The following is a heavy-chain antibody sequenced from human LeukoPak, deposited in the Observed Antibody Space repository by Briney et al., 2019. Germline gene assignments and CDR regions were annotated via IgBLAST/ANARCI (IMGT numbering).Heavy chain of an antibody. V-gene: IGHV4-61*02. CDR3: ARSAPTSIAAAGSLFDY. Sequence: SQTLSLTCTVSGGSISSGSYYWSWIRQPAGKGLEWIGRIYTSGSTNYNPPLKSRVTISVDTSKNQFSLKLSSVTAADTAVYYCARSAPTSIAAAGSLFDYWGQGTLVTVSS. CDR1: GGSISSGSYY. D-gene: IGHD6-13*01. J-gene: IGHJ4*02. CDR2: IYTSGST.